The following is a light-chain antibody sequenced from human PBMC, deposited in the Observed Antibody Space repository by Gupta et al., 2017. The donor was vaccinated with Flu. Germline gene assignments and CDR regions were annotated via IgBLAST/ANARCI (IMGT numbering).Light chain of an antibody. CDR2: DDR. V-gene: IGLV3-21*02. CDR3: QVCDNEHWV. CDR1: NIGSKS. Sequence: SYVLTQPPSVSVAPGQTAIITCGETNIGSKSVHWYQRKPGQAPVVVVHDDRNRPSGIPERFFGSNFENTATLTIDRVEAGDEADYYCQVCDNEHWVFGGGTKLTVL. J-gene: IGLJ3*02.